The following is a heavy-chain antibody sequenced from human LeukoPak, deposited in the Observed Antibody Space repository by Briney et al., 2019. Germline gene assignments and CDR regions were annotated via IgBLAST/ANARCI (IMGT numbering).Heavy chain of an antibody. D-gene: IGHD1-1*01. CDR1: GYTFTDYH. CDR2: NNPNSGGT. Sequence: GASVKVSGKASGYTFTDYHIYWLRQAPGQGLEWMGWNNPNSGGTNYAQKFQGRVTMTRDTSTNTAYMELSRLRSDDTAVYFCARVRAIAATGTGARYFQDWGQGTLVTVSS. J-gene: IGHJ1*01. CDR3: ARVRAIAATGTGARYFQD. V-gene: IGHV1-2*02.